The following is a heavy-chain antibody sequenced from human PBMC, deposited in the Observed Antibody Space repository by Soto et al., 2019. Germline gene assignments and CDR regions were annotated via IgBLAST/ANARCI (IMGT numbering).Heavy chain of an antibody. CDR1: GYTLTSYD. Sequence: QVQLVQSGAEVKKPGASVKVSCKASGYTLTSYDINWVRQATGQGLEWMGWMNPNSGNTGYAQKFQVRVTMTRNTSISTDYMELSSLRSEDTAVYYCARGAAYYDYIWGSYRYDAFDIWGQGTIVTVSS. D-gene: IGHD3-16*02. CDR3: ARGAAYYDYIWGSYRYDAFDI. CDR2: MNPNSGNT. J-gene: IGHJ3*02. V-gene: IGHV1-8*01.